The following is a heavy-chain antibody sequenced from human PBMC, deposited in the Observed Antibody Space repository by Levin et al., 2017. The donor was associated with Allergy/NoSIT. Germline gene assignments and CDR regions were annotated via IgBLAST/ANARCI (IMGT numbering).Heavy chain of an antibody. CDR3: ARGLGLSAGGHKAVDY. J-gene: IGHJ4*02. Sequence: SSETLSLTCAVYGGSFSGYYWTWIRQPPGKGLEWIGEINRSGSTNYNPSLKSRVTISVDRSKNQFSLTLSSVTAADTAVYYCARGLGLSAGGHKAVDYWGQGTLVTVSS. V-gene: IGHV4-34*01. CDR2: INRSGST. CDR1: GGSFSGYY. D-gene: IGHD6-13*01.